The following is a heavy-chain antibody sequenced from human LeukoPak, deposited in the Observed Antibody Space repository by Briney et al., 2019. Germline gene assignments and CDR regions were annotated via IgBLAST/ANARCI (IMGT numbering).Heavy chain of an antibody. J-gene: IGHJ1*01. D-gene: IGHD4-17*01. CDR1: GGSISSYY. Sequence: PSETLSLTCTVSGGSISSYYWSWIRQPAGKGLEWIGRISASGSTNYNPSLKSRVIMSLDTSKNQFSLNLYSVTAADTAMYYCARVGDYGDYQYFQHWGQGTLVTVSS. CDR3: ARVGDYGDYQYFQH. CDR2: ISASGST. V-gene: IGHV4-4*07.